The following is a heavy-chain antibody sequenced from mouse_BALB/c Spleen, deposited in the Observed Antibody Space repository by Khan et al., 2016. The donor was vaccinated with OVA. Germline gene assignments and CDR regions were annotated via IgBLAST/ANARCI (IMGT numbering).Heavy chain of an antibody. J-gene: IGHJ3*01. D-gene: IGHD1-2*01. CDR3: ARELRLGGFAY. CDR2: IWGDGST. Sequence: VELVESGPGLVAPSQSLSITCTVSGFSLTGFGINWVRQPPGKGLEWLGMIWGDGSTDYNSALKSRLSISKDNSKSQVFLKMNSLQTDDTARYYCARELRLGGFAYGGQGTLVTVSA. V-gene: IGHV2-6-7*01. CDR1: GFSLTGFG.